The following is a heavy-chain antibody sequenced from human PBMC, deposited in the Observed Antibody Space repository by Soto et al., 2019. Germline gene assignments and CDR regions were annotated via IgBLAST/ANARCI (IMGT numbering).Heavy chain of an antibody. CDR1: GYTFNNYA. Sequence: ASVKVSCKASGYTFNNYAMHWVRQAPGQRFEWMGWINAGNGNSKCSQKFQGRVTMTRDTSTSTTYLELSSLKSEDTAVYYCAREFHSLSGTCRELFHSWGQGSLVPVSS. CDR2: INAGNGNS. J-gene: IGHJ1*01. D-gene: IGHD6-25*01. CDR3: AREFHSLSGTCRELFHS. V-gene: IGHV1-3*01.